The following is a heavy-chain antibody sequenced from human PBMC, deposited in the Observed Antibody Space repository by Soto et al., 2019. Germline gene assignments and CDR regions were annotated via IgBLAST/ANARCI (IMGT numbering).Heavy chain of an antibody. CDR3: ARGLYCSGGSCYSVLDY. CDR2: IYYSGST. Sequence: QVQLQESGPGLVKPSQTLSLTCTVSGGSISSGGYCWSWIRQHPGKGLEWIGYIYYSGSTYYNPSLKGRVTISVDTSKNQFSLKLSSVTAADTAVYYCARGLYCSGGSCYSVLDYWGQGTLVTVSS. CDR1: GGSISSGGYC. D-gene: IGHD2-15*01. V-gene: IGHV4-31*03. J-gene: IGHJ4*02.